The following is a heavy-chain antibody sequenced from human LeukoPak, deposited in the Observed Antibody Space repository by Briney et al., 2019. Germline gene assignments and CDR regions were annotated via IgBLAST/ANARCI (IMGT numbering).Heavy chain of an antibody. CDR1: GFTFSSYS. V-gene: IGHV3-21*01. CDR3: ARDRTYSGSFTFDY. Sequence: GGSLRLSCAASGFTFSSYSMNWVRQAPGKGLEWVSSISSSSSYIYYADSVKGRFTISRDNAKNSLYLQMNSLRAEDAAVYYCARDRTYSGSFTFDYWGQGTLVTVSS. CDR2: ISSSSSYI. J-gene: IGHJ4*02. D-gene: IGHD1-26*01.